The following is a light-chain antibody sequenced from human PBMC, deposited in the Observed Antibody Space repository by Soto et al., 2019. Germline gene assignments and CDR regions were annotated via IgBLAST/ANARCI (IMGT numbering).Light chain of an antibody. Sequence: IVLTQSPATLSLFPGERATLSCRASQSVSRYLAWYQQKPGQAPGLLIYDASNRATGIPARFSGSGSGTDFTLTISSLEPEDFAVYYCQQRSNWPRTFGPGTKVDIK. V-gene: IGKV3-11*01. CDR1: QSVSRY. CDR2: DAS. CDR3: QQRSNWPRT. J-gene: IGKJ3*01.